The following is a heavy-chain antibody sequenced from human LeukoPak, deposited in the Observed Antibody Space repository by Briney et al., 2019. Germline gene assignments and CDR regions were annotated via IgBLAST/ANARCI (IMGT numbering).Heavy chain of an antibody. V-gene: IGHV5-51*01. J-gene: IGHJ4*02. CDR1: GYSYTSYW. CDR2: IYPGDSDT. CDR3: ARYDYVWGTVTHPDY. D-gene: IGHD3-16*01. Sequence: GESLKISCKASGYSYTSYWIGWVRQMPGKGLEWMGIIYPGDSDTRYSPSFQGQVTISADKSISTAYLQWSSLKASDTAVYYCARYDYVWGTVTHPDYWGQGTLVTVSS.